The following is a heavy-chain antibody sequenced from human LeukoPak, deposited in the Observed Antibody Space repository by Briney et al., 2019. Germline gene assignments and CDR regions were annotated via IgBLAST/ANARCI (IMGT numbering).Heavy chain of an antibody. V-gene: IGHV4-34*01. Sequence: SETLSLTCAVYGGSFSGYYWSWIRQPPGKGLEWIGEINHSGSTNYNPSLKSRVTISVDTSKNQFSLKLSSVTAADTAVYYCARANPQQQLAFDYWGQGTLVTVSS. J-gene: IGHJ4*02. CDR1: GGSFSGYY. CDR2: INHSGST. CDR3: ARANPQQQLAFDY. D-gene: IGHD6-13*01.